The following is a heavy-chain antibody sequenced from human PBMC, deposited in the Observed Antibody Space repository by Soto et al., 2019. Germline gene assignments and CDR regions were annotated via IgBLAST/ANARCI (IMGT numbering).Heavy chain of an antibody. J-gene: IGHJ6*02. Sequence: QVQLVQSGAEVKRPGASLKVSCKASGYTFTSYGINWVRQAPGQGLEWMGWISPYTGNTNDAQEFQGRVTMNADTSTSTAYMERRRLRAADTAVYYCAREKGKAVTGTYYYYGMDVWGQWTTVTVSS. V-gene: IGHV1-18*04. CDR1: GYTFTSYG. CDR3: AREKGKAVTGTYYYYGMDV. D-gene: IGHD6-19*01. CDR2: ISPYTGNT.